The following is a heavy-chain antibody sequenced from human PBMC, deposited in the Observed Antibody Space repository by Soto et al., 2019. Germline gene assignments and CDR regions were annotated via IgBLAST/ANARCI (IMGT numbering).Heavy chain of an antibody. CDR3: ASSCSGGSCYPLEFDY. CDR2: INPSGGST. D-gene: IGHD2-15*01. Sequence: GASVKVSCKASGYTFTGYYMHWVRQAPGQGLEWMGIINPSGGSTSYAQKFQGRVTMTRDTSTSTVYMELSSLRSEDTAVYYCASSCSGGSCYPLEFDYWGQGTLVTVS. V-gene: IGHV1-46*01. CDR1: GYTFTGYY. J-gene: IGHJ4*02.